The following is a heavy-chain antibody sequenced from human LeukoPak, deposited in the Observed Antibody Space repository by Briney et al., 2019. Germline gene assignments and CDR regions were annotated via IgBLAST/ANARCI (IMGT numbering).Heavy chain of an antibody. V-gene: IGHV1-69*06. CDR2: IIPIFGTA. Sequence: SVKVSCKASGGTFSSYAISWVRQAPGQGLEWMGGIIPIFGTANYAQKFQGRVTITADKSTSTAYMELSSLRSEDTAVYYCAREVFSVGYSSSPQKLDYWGQGTLVTVSS. CDR3: AREVFSVGYSSSPQKLDY. D-gene: IGHD6-6*01. J-gene: IGHJ4*02. CDR1: GGTFSSYA.